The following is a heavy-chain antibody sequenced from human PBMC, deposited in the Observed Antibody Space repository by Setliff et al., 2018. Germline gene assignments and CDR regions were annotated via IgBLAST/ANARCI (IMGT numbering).Heavy chain of an antibody. V-gene: IGHV4-39*07. CDR1: ADSISSSYDY. CDR3: AISTIFGVVSPTPDAFDI. J-gene: IGHJ3*02. Sequence: SETLSLTCNVSADSISSSYDYWAWIRQPPGKGLEWIGSIYNSGSTYYNPSLKSRVSISVDTSKKQFSLKLSSVTAADTAGYYCAISTIFGVVSPTPDAFDIWGQGTMVT. CDR2: IYNSGST. D-gene: IGHD3-3*01.